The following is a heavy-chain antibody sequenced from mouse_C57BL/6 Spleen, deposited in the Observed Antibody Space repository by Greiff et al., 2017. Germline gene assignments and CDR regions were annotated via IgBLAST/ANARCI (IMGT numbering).Heavy chain of an antibody. D-gene: IGHD2-10*01. J-gene: IGHJ4*01. V-gene: IGHV5-17*01. CDR1: GFTFSDYG. CDR3: ARDLLPSYYAMDY. Sequence: DVQLVESGGGLVKPGGSLKLSCAASGFTFSDYGMHWVRQAPEKGLEWVAYISSGSSTIYYADTVKGRFTISRDNAKNTLFLQMTSLRSEDTAMYYCARDLLPSYYAMDYWGQGTSVTVSS. CDR2: ISSGSSTI.